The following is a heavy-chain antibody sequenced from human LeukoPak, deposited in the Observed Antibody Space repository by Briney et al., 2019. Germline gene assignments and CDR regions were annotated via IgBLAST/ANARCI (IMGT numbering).Heavy chain of an antibody. J-gene: IGHJ6*02. D-gene: IGHD3-3*01. Sequence: SETLSLTCAVYGGSFSSYYWSWIRQPPGKGLEWIGYIYYSGSTNYNPSLKSRVTISVDTSKNQFSLKLSSVTAADTAVYYCARDGFNYDFWSGQSYGMDVWGQGTTVTVSS. V-gene: IGHV4-59*01. CDR2: IYYSGST. CDR3: ARDGFNYDFWSGQSYGMDV. CDR1: GGSFSSYY.